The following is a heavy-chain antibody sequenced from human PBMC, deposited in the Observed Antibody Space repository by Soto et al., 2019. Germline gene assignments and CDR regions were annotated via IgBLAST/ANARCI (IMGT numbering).Heavy chain of an antibody. J-gene: IGHJ6*02. CDR2: INPNSGGT. Sequence: ASVKVSCKASGYTFSGYYIHWLRQAPGQGLEWMGWINPNSGGTNYAQKFQGRVTVTRDTPTSTAYMELSRLTSEDTAVYYCARDRGRFYYYGMDVWGQGTTVTVSS. V-gene: IGHV1-2*02. CDR3: ARDRGRFYYYGMDV. CDR1: GYTFSGYY. D-gene: IGHD4-17*01.